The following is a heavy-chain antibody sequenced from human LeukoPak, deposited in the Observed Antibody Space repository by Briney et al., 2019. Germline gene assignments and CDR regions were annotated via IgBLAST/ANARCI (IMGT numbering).Heavy chain of an antibody. CDR2: FDPEGGET. V-gene: IGHV1-24*01. J-gene: IGHJ4*02. CDR3: ATDDSGSSLRWLQGGFDY. D-gene: IGHD5-24*01. Sequence: ASVKVSCNVSGYTLTELSMHWVRQAPGKGLEWMGGFDPEGGETIYAQKFQGRVTMTEDTSTDTAYMELSSLRSEDTAVYYCATDDSGSSLRWLQGGFDYWGQGTLVTVSS. CDR1: GYTLTELS.